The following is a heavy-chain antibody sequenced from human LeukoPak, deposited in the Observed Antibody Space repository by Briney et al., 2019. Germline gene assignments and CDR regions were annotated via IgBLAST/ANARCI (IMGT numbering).Heavy chain of an antibody. CDR2: INPNSGGT. V-gene: IGHV1-2*02. CDR1: GYTFTGYY. Sequence: GASVKVSCKASGYTFTGYYMHWVRQAPGQGLEWMGWINPNSGGTNYAQKFQGRVTMTRDTSISTAYMELSRLRSDDTAVYYCARGSGLGTIDAFDIWGQGTMVTVSS. CDR3: ARGSGLGTIDAFDI. D-gene: IGHD3/OR15-3a*01. J-gene: IGHJ3*02.